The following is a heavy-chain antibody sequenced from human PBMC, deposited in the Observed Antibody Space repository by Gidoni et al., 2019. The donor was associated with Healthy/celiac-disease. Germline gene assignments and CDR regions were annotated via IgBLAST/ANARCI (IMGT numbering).Heavy chain of an antibody. J-gene: IGHJ5*02. CDR2: IYHSGST. CDR3: ARTSTTVTTFGFDP. CDR1: GGSIRSGGYS. D-gene: IGHD4-17*01. V-gene: IGHV4-30-2*01. Sequence: QLQLQESCSGLVKPSQTLSLTRAVSGGSIRSGGYSWSWIRQPPGKGLEWIGYIYHSGSTYYNPSLKSRVTISVDRAKNQFSLKLSSVTAADTAVYYCARTSTTVTTFGFDPWGQGTLVTVSS.